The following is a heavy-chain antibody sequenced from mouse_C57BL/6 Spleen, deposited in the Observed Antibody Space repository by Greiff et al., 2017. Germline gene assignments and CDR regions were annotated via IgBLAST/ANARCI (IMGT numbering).Heavy chain of an antibody. Sequence: EVQLQESGPELVKPGASVKISCKASGYSFTGYYMNWVKQSPEKSLEWIGEINPSTGGTTYNQKFKAKAPMTVDKSSSTAYMQLKSLTSEDSAVYYWARKGLYYFDYWGQGTTLTGSS. V-gene: IGHV1-42*01. D-gene: IGHD3-3*01. CDR3: ARKGLYYFDY. J-gene: IGHJ2*01. CDR1: GYSFTGYY. CDR2: INPSTGGT.